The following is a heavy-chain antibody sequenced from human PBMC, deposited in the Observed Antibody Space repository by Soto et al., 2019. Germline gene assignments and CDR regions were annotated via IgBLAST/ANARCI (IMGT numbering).Heavy chain of an antibody. D-gene: IGHD3-10*01. V-gene: IGHV1-18*01. CDR1: GYTFTSYG. CDR3: ARGRGYGSGSYYSRWFDP. CDR2: ISAYNGNT. Sequence: QVQLVQSGAEVKKPGASVKVSCKASGYTFTSYGISWVRQAPGQGLEWKGCISAYNGNTNYAQTHQSRLTMTTDTSTSTAYMELRSLRSDDTAVYYCARGRGYGSGSYYSRWFDPWGQGTLVTVSS. J-gene: IGHJ5*02.